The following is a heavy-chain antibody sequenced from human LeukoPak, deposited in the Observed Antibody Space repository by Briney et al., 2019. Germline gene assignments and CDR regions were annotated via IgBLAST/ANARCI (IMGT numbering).Heavy chain of an antibody. CDR1: GFTFDDYA. CDR3: AKDINDFGAFDI. CDR2: ISWNSGSI. Sequence: GRSLRLSCAASGFTFDDYAMHWVRQAPGKGLEWVSGISWNSGSIGYADSVKGRFTISRDNAKNSLCLQMNSLRAEDTALYYCAKDINDFGAFDIWGQGTMVTVSS. V-gene: IGHV3-9*01. D-gene: IGHD4-17*01. J-gene: IGHJ3*02.